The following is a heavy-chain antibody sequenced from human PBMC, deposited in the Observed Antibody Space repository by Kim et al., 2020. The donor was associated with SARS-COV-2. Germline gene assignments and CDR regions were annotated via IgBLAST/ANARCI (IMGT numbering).Heavy chain of an antibody. Sequence: GGSLRLSCAASGFTFSSYSMHWVRQAPGKGLEWVSSISSSSGYIYYADSVKGRFTISRDNAKNSLYLQLNSLRAEDTAVYYCARDRCSGWFLGDYWGQGTLVTVSS. D-gene: IGHD6-19*01. CDR1: GFTFSSYS. J-gene: IGHJ4*02. CDR3: ARDRCSGWFLGDY. CDR2: ISSSSGYI. V-gene: IGHV3-21*01.